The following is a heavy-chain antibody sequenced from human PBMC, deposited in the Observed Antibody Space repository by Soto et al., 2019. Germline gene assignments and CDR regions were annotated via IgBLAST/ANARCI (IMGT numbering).Heavy chain of an antibody. J-gene: IGHJ4*01. V-gene: IGHV3-15*07. CDR3: TAARNTAMVVPDY. Sequence: EVQLVESGGGLVKPGGSLRLSCAASGFTFSKAWMNWVRQAPGKGLEWVGRIKSKTDGGTTDYAAPVKGRFTISRDDSKNTLHLQINSLKTEDTAVYYCTAARNTAMVVPDYWGQGTLVTVSS. CDR1: GFTFSKAW. D-gene: IGHD5-18*01. CDR2: IKSKTDGGTT.